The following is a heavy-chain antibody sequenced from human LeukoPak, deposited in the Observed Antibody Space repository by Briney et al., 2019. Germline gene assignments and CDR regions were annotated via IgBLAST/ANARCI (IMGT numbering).Heavy chain of an antibody. CDR2: IYTSGST. J-gene: IGHJ4*02. D-gene: IGHD6-6*01. CDR1: GGSISSGSYY. CDR3: ARGVAARPPASNEYYFDY. Sequence: SETLSLTCTVSGGSISSGSYYWSWIRQPAGKGLEWIGRIYTSGSTNYNPSLKSRVTISVDTSKNLFSLKLSSVTAADTAVYYCARGVAARPPASNEYYFDYWGQGTLVTVSS. V-gene: IGHV4-61*02.